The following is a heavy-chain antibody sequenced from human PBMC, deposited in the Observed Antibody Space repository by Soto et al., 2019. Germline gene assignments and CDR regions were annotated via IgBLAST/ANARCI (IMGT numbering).Heavy chain of an antibody. CDR1: GFTFSSHA. Sequence: EVQLLESGGGLVQPGRSLSLSCTVSGFTFSSHAMTWVRRAPGKGLQWVSVLSDRGDSIYYADSVNGRFTMYRDNYMNAVYLEMNTLRLADASIYYCAKLSSSWYASVFDLWVQGTLSTVSS. CDR3: AKLSSSWYASVFDL. V-gene: IGHV3-23*01. D-gene: IGHD6-13*01. CDR2: LSDRGDSI. J-gene: IGHJ4*02.